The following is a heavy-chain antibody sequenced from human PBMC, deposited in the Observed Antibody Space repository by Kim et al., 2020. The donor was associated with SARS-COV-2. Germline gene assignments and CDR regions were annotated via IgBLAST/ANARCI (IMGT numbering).Heavy chain of an antibody. CDR3: ASRPGDYDILTGPSD. CDR2: IYSGGST. D-gene: IGHD3-9*01. CDR1: GFTVSSNY. J-gene: IGHJ4*02. Sequence: GGSLRLSCAASGFTVSSNYMSWVRQAPGKGLEWVSVIYSGGSTYYADSVKGRFTISRDNSKNTLYLQMNSLRAEDTAVYYCASRPGDYDILTGPSDWGQGTLVTVSS. V-gene: IGHV3-66*01.